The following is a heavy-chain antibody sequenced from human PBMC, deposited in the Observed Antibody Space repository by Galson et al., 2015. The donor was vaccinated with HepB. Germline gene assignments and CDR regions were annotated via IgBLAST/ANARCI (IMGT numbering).Heavy chain of an antibody. CDR2: IKSKTDGATT. CDR1: GFTFSNAW. J-gene: IGHJ4*02. CDR3: TRSGSLPGY. Sequence: SLRLSCAASGFTFSNAWMNWVRQAPGKGLEWVGRIKSKTDGATTDYAAPVKGRFTILRDDSKNTLYLQMNSLKTEDTAVYYCTRSGSLPGYWGQGTLVTVSS. V-gene: IGHV3-15*07. D-gene: IGHD1-26*01.